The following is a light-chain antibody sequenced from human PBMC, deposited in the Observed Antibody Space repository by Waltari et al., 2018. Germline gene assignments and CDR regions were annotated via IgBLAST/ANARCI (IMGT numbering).Light chain of an antibody. Sequence: IVLTQSPGTLSLSPGERATLSCRASQSVSSRYLAWYQQKPGQAPRVVIYSASGRATGIPDRFSGSGYGTDFTLTISRLEPEDFAMYYCQEFGSSPTVTFGQGTRLEIK. CDR1: QSVSSRY. CDR2: SAS. J-gene: IGKJ5*01. V-gene: IGKV3-20*01. CDR3: QEFGSSPTVT.